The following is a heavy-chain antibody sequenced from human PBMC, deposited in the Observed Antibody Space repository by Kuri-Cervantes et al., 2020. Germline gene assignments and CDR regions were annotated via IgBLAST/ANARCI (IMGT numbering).Heavy chain of an antibody. Sequence: SCAVSGGSISSSNWWSWVRQPPGKGLEWIGEINHSGSTNYNPSLKSRVTISVDTSKNQFSLKLSSVTAADTAVYYCARGPRWVRSRYNWFDPWGQGTLVTVSS. CDR2: INHSGST. CDR3: ARGPRWVRSRYNWFDP. V-gene: IGHV4-4*02. J-gene: IGHJ5*02. CDR1: GGSISSSNW. D-gene: IGHD1-26*01.